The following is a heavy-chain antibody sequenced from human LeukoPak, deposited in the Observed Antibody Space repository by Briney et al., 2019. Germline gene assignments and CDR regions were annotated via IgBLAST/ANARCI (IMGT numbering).Heavy chain of an antibody. CDR1: STYA. CDR2: IYSGVST. Sequence: GGSLRLSCAPSSTYAMSWVRQAPGKGLEWVSVIYSGVSTYHADSVKGRFTISRDNSKNTLYLQMNSLRAEDTALYYCARDRRYYDSSGYYFHWYFDLWGRGTLVTVSS. J-gene: IGHJ2*01. D-gene: IGHD3-22*01. V-gene: IGHV3-53*01. CDR3: ARDRRYYDSSGYYFHWYFDL.